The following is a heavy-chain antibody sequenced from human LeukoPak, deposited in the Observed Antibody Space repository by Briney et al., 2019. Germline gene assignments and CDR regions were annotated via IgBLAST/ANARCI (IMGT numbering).Heavy chain of an antibody. Sequence: GGSLRLSCAASGFTYSSYWMSWVRQAPGKGLECVANINQDGSEKYYVDSVKGRFTISRDNAKNSLYLQMNSLRAEDTAVYYCARCKGGSSSWYQGAFDIWGQGTMVTVSS. V-gene: IGHV3-7*01. D-gene: IGHD6-13*01. CDR2: INQDGSEK. J-gene: IGHJ3*02. CDR3: ARCKGGSSSWYQGAFDI. CDR1: GFTYSSYW.